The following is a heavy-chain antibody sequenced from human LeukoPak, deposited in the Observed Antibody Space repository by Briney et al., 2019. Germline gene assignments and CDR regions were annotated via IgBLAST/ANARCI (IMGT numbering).Heavy chain of an antibody. D-gene: IGHD3-3*02. CDR2: IYSGGST. J-gene: IGHJ3*02. CDR3: AREISRTGAFDI. Sequence: GGSLRLSCAASGFTVSSNYMSWVRQAPGMGLEWVSVIYSGGSTYYADSVKGRFTISRDNSKNTLYLQMNSLGAEDTAVYYCAREISRTGAFDIWGQGTMVTVSS. V-gene: IGHV3-53*05. CDR1: GFTVSSNY.